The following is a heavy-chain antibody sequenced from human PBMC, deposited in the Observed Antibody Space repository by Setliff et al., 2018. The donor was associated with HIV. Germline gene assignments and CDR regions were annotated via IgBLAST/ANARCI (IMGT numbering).Heavy chain of an antibody. CDR1: GGTFSTFSSSA. D-gene: IGHD2-2*01. CDR3: VRDQGGGNLDY. J-gene: IGHJ4*02. CDR2: INPSGGST. Sequence: ASVKVSCKASGGTFSTFSSSAISWVRQAPGQGLEWMGIINPSGGSTSYAQKFQGRVTMTRDTSTSTVYMELSSLRSEDTAVFYCVRDQGGGNLDYWGQGTLVTVSS. V-gene: IGHV1-46*01.